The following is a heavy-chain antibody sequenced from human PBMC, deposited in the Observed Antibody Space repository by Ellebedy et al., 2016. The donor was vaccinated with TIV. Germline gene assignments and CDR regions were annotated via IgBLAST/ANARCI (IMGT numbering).Heavy chain of an antibody. CDR2: MNPNSGYT. D-gene: IGHD3-10*01. CDR1: GYNFITFD. J-gene: IGHJ6*02. CDR3: AKGAIWFGAFGMDV. V-gene: IGHV1-8*01. Sequence: ASVKVSCKASGYNFITFDINWVRQAPGQGLEWMGWMNPNSGYTAYAQKFQGRLTMPRSTSISTAYMELTGLRSDDTAVYYCAKGAIWFGAFGMDVWGHGTAVTVSS.